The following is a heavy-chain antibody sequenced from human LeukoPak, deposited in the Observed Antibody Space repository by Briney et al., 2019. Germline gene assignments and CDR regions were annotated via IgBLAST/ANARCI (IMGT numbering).Heavy chain of an antibody. D-gene: IGHD5-18*01. Sequence: RASQTLSLTCTVSGGSISTGSYYWSWIRQPAGKGMEWIGRIYISGSTSYNPSLKSRVTISISTSKNQFSLKLSSATAADTAVYYCARSPWDTALDYWGQGTLVTVSS. CDR2: IYISGST. V-gene: IGHV4-61*02. CDR1: GGSISTGSYY. J-gene: IGHJ4*02. CDR3: ARSPWDTALDY.